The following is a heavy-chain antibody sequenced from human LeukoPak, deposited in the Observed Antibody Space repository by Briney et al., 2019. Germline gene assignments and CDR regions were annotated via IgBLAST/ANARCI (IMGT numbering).Heavy chain of an antibody. CDR1: GGSFSGYY. CDR3: ARGLFTTIDY. Sequence: SETLSLTCAVYGGSFSGYYWSWIRQPPGKGLEWIGEINHSGSTNYNPSFKSRVTISVDTSKNQFSLKLSSVTAADTAVYYCARGLFTTIDYWGQGTLVTASS. D-gene: IGHD1-1*01. J-gene: IGHJ4*02. CDR2: INHSGST. V-gene: IGHV4-34*01.